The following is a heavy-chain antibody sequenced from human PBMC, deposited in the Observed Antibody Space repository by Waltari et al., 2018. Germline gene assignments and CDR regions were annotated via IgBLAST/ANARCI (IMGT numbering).Heavy chain of an antibody. D-gene: IGHD3-10*01. CDR1: GFTVSSNY. J-gene: IGHJ2*01. Sequence: EVQLVESGGGLIQPGGSLRLSCAASGFTVSSNYMSWVRQAPGKGLEWVSVIYSGGSTYYPDSVKGRFTISRDNSKNTLYLQMNSLRAEDTAVYYCARVTGGVLLWFGEDNWYFDLWGRGTLVTVSS. V-gene: IGHV3-53*01. CDR2: IYSGGST. CDR3: ARVTGGVLLWFGEDNWYFDL.